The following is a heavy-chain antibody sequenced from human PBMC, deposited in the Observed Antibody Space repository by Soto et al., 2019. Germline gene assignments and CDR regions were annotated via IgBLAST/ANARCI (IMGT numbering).Heavy chain of an antibody. D-gene: IGHD1-20*01. CDR3: ATSLITGNYCCGMDV. CDR2: INAGNGNT. CDR1: GYTFTSYA. V-gene: IGHV1-3*01. J-gene: IGHJ6*02. Sequence: ASVKVSCKASGYTFTSYAMHWVRQAPGHRLEWMGWINAGNGNTKYSQKFQGRVTITRDTSASTAYMELSSLRSEDTAVHYCATSLITGNYCCGMDVWSRGTTVTVSS.